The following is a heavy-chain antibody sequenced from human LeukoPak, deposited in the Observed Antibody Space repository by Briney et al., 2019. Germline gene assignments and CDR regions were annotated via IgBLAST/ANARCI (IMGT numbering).Heavy chain of an antibody. CDR1: GYTFTNFG. CDR3: ARAGGWAREDYKADAFHI. V-gene: IGHV1-18*01. J-gene: IGHJ3*02. CDR2: ISVYKGDT. D-gene: IGHD6-19*01. Sequence: ASVTVSCKASGYTFTNFGITWVRQAPGQGLEWMGWISVYKGDTIYAQKLQGRVTMTTDTSTNTAYMEVRSLTSDDTAVYYCARAGGWAREDYKADAFHIWGQGTMVTVSS.